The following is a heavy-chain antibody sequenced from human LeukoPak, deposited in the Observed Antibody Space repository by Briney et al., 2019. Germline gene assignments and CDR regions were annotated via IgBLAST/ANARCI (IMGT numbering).Heavy chain of an antibody. CDR3: AAVAYCGGDCYSMDY. D-gene: IGHD2-21*02. CDR2: INHSGST. V-gene: IGHV4-34*01. CDR1: GGSFSGYY. Sequence: SETLSLTCAVYGGSFSGYYWSWIRQPPGKGLEWIGEINHSGSTNYNPSLKSRVTISVDTSKNQFFLKLSSVTAADTAVYYCAAVAYCGGDCYSMDYWGQGTLVTVSS. J-gene: IGHJ4*02.